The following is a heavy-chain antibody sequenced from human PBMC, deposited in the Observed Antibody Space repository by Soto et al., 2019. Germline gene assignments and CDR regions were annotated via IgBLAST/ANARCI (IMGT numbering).Heavy chain of an antibody. CDR2: IVNDGSKK. V-gene: IGHV3-33*01. Sequence: RLSWAASGLTFVTYGCHWVRQAQGKGLEWLAVIVNDGSKKYYADSVGGRFTISRDNAKDTLYLQMNSLRAEDTGVYFCARDDAIGTDNGFVVWGPGT. CDR3: ARDDAIGTDNGFVV. J-gene: IGHJ3*01. CDR1: GLTFVTYG.